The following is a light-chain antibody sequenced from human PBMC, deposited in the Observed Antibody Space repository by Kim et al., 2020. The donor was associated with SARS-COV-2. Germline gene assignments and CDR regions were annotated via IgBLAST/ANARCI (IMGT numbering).Light chain of an antibody. Sequence: VSPGQTASITCAGDKLGDKYACWYQQKPGQSPVLVIYQDSKRPSGIPERFSGSNSGNTATLTISGTQAMDEADYYCQAWDSSTEEVFGGGTQLTVL. CDR2: QDS. V-gene: IGLV3-1*01. CDR1: KLGDKY. J-gene: IGLJ2*01. CDR3: QAWDSSTEEV.